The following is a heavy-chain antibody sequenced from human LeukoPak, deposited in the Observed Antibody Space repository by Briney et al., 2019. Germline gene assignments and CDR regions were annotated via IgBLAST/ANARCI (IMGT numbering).Heavy chain of an antibody. D-gene: IGHD3-3*01. J-gene: IGHJ4*02. Sequence: ASETPSLTCTVSGGSISSYYWSWIRQPPGKGLEWIGYIYYSGSTNYNPSLKSRVTISVDTSKNQFSLKLSSVTAADTAVYYCARGVVNFDYWGQGTLVTVSS. CDR2: IYYSGST. CDR3: ARGVVNFDY. CDR1: GGSISSYY. V-gene: IGHV4-59*08.